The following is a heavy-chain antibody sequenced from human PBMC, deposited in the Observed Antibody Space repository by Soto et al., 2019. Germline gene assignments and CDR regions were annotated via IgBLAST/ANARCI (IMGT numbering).Heavy chain of an antibody. CDR1: GGTFSSYA. CDR3: ARVDGSGSSVGY. D-gene: IGHD3-10*01. CDR2: IIPIFGTA. Sequence: SVKVSCKVSGGTFSSYAISWVRQAPGQGLEWMGGIIPIFGTANYAQKFQGRVTITADESTSTAYMELSSLRSEDTAVYYCARVDGSGSSVGYWGQGTLVTVSS. V-gene: IGHV1-69*13. J-gene: IGHJ4*02.